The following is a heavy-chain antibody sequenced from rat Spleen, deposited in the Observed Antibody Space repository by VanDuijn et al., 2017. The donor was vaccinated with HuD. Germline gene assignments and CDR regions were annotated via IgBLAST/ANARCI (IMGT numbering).Heavy chain of an antibody. CDR3: ARSLSYAHYFWYFNF. CDR2: ISYSGST. J-gene: IGHJ1*01. V-gene: IGHV3-1*01. CDR1: GYSITSNY. Sequence: EVQLQESGPGLVKPSQSLSLTCSVPGYSITSNYWGWIRKFPGNKMEWMGYISYSGSTSYNPSLKSRISITRDTSKNQFFLQVNSVTTEDTATYYCARSLSYAHYFWYFNFWGPGTMVTVSS. D-gene: IGHD1-12*01.